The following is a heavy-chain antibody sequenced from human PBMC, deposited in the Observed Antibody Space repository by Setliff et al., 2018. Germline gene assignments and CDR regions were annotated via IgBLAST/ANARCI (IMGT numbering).Heavy chain of an antibody. Sequence: GGSLRLSCAASGFTFSSYNMDWVRQAPGKGLEWVSYINSRSSTIFYADSVKGRFTITRDNAKNSLYRQMNSRRAEDTAVYYCARRYSSGWAYYSYYYMDVWGKGTTVTVSS. CDR3: ARRYSSGWAYYSYYYMDV. J-gene: IGHJ6*03. V-gene: IGHV3-48*04. CDR1: GFTFSSYN. D-gene: IGHD6-19*01. CDR2: INSRSSTI.